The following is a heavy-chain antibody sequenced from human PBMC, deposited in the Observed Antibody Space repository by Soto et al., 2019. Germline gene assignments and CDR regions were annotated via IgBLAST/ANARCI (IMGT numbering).Heavy chain of an antibody. V-gene: IGHV3-11*01. CDR3: ARAPHSSGWSRWFDP. CDR1: GFTFSDYY. CDR2: ISSSGSTI. J-gene: IGHJ5*02. Sequence: LRLSCAASGFTFSDYYMSWIRQAPGKGLEWVSYISSSGSTIYYADSVKGRFTISRDNAKNSLYLQMNSLRAEDTAVYYCARAPHSSGWSRWFDPWGQGTLVTVSS. D-gene: IGHD6-19*01.